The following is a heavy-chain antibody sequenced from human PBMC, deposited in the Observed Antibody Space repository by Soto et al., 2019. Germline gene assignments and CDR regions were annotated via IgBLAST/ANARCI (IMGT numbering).Heavy chain of an antibody. V-gene: IGHV4-59*01. D-gene: IGHD2-15*01. CDR3: ARVGCSGGSCYRFWFDP. CDR1: GGSISSYY. Sequence: PSETLSLTCTVSGGSISSYYWSWIRQPPGKGLEWIGYIYYSGSTNYNPSLKSRVTISVDTSKNQFSLKLSSVTAADTAVYYCARVGCSGGSCYRFWFDPWGQGTLVTVSS. J-gene: IGHJ5*02. CDR2: IYYSGST.